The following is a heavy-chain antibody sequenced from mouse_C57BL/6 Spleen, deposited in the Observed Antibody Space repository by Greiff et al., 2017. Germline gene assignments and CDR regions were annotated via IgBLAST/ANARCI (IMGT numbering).Heavy chain of an antibody. CDR1: GFNIKDDY. V-gene: IGHV14-4*01. Sequence: EVQLQESGAELVRPGASVKLSCTASGFNIKDDYMHWVKQRPEQGLEWIGWIDPENGDTEYASKFQGKATITADTSSNTAYLQLSSLTSEDTAVYYCTTLYGSSHWYFDVWGTGTTVTVSS. D-gene: IGHD1-1*01. CDR3: TTLYGSSHWYFDV. J-gene: IGHJ1*03. CDR2: IDPENGDT.